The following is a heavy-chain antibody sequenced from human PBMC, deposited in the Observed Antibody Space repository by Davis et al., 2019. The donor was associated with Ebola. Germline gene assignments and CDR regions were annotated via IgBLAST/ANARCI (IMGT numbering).Heavy chain of an antibody. V-gene: IGHV1-18*01. CDR2: ISAYNGHT. Sequence: ASVKVSCKASGYTFTSYGISWVRQAPGQGLEWMGWISAYNGHTNYAQKFQGRLTLTTDTSRSTAYMELRSLTSDDTAEYFCARGRNGGWDFDYWGQGTLVTVSS. D-gene: IGHD6-19*01. CDR3: ARGRNGGWDFDY. CDR1: GYTFTSYG. J-gene: IGHJ4*02.